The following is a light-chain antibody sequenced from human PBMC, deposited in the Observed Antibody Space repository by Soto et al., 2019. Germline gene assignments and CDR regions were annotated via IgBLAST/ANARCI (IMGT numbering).Light chain of an antibody. V-gene: IGKV3-15*01. J-gene: IGKJ3*01. Sequence: EVVMTQSPATLSVSPGERVTLSCRVSESIHMNLAWYHQKPGQGPSLLIYYASTRATGVPDRFTGSGSGTEFTLTISSLQSEDFGIYHCQHYSNWPPTFGLGTKVEIK. CDR1: ESIHMN. CDR3: QHYSNWPPT. CDR2: YAS.